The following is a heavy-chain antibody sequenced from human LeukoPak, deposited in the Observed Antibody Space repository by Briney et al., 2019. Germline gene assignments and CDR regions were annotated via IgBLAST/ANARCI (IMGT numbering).Heavy chain of an antibody. V-gene: IGHV4-31*03. D-gene: IGHD1-26*01. CDR1: DGSISSDTYF. J-gene: IGHJ4*02. CDR3: AREVSGGYDY. Sequence: SQTLSLTCTVSDGSISSDTYFWSWIRQHPGKGLEWIGYIYSSGSTYNPSLKSRVTMSVDTSQNQFSLELSSVTAADTAVYYCAREVSGGYDYWGRGTLVTVSS. CDR2: IYSSGST.